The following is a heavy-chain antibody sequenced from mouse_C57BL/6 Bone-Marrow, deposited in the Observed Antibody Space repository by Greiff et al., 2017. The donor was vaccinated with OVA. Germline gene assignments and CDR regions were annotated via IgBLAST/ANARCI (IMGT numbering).Heavy chain of an antibody. Sequence: EVQLQQSGPELVKPGASVKISCKASGYTFTDYYMNWVKQSHGKSLEWIGDINPNNGGTSYNQKFKGKATLTVDKSSSTAYMELRSLTSEDSAVYYCARGAPYGKGFDDGGQGTTLTVSS. CDR1: GYTFTDYY. V-gene: IGHV1-26*01. D-gene: IGHD1-1*01. CDR2: INPNNGGT. CDR3: ARGAPYGKGFDD. J-gene: IGHJ2*01.